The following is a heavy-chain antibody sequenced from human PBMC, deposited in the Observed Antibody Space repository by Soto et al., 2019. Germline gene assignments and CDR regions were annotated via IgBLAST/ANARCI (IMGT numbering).Heavy chain of an antibody. J-gene: IGHJ4*02. CDR2: ISASGGST. CDR1: GFTFSSHA. V-gene: IGHV3-23*01. D-gene: IGHD6-19*01. CDR3: TKGPGPGQWLATGSYYFDF. Sequence: EVQLLDSGGGSVQPGGSLRLSCAASGFTFSSHAMSWVRQAPGKGLGWVSGISASGGSTYYADSVKGRFTISRDNSKNTLYLQMNSLRVEDSALYYCTKGPGPGQWLATGSYYFDFWGQGTLVTVSS.